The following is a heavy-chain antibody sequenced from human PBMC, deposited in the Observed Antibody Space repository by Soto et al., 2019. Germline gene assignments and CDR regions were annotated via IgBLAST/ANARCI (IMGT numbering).Heavy chain of an antibody. CDR2: INHSGST. CDR3: ASPSYYYGSGSYADAFDI. V-gene: IGHV4-34*01. Sequence: NPSETLSLTCAVYGGSFSGYYWSWIRQPPGKGLEWIGEINHSGSTNYNPSLKSRVTISVDTSKNQFSLKLSSVTAADTAVYYCASPSYYYGSGSYADAFDIWGQGTMVTVSS. D-gene: IGHD3-10*01. J-gene: IGHJ3*02. CDR1: GGSFSGYY.